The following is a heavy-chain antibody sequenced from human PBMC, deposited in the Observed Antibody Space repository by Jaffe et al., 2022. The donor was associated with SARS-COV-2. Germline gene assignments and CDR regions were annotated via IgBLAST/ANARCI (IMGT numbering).Heavy chain of an antibody. Sequence: QVQLQESGPGLVKPSQTLSLTCTVSGGSISSGTYYWSWIRQPAGKGLEWIGRIYSSGSTDYNPSLKSRVTISVDTSKNQFSLRLNSVTAADTAVYYCASATHYYGSYYFDYWGQGTLVTVSS. CDR3: ASATHYYGSYYFDY. CDR1: GGSISSGTYY. V-gene: IGHV4-61*02. D-gene: IGHD3-10*01. J-gene: IGHJ4*02. CDR2: IYSSGST.